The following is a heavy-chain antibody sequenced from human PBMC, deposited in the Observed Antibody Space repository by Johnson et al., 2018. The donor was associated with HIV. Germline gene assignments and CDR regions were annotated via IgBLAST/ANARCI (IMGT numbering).Heavy chain of an antibody. J-gene: IGHJ3*02. CDR3: AKGEAATTVTLDI. CDR1: GFTFDDYG. CDR2: ISGSGGIT. D-gene: IGHD4-11*01. Sequence: VQLVESGGGVVRPGGSLRLSCAASGFTFDDYGMSWVRQAPGKGLEWVSGISGSGGITYYADSVRGRVTISRDNSKNTLYLQMNSLRAEDTAVYYCAKGEAATTVTLDIWGQGTMVTVSS. V-gene: IGHV3-23*04.